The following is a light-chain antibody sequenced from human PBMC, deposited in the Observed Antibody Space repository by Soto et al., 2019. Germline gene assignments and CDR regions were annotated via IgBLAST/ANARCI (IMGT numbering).Light chain of an antibody. Sequence: EVVLTQSPVTLSLSPGERATLSCRASQSFRGLLAWYQQKPAHAPRLLIYDAYNRATGIPPRFSGSGSGTEFTLTISSLEPEDSAAYYCQQRYMWPNTFGQGTRLEIK. CDR3: QQRYMWPNT. V-gene: IGKV3-11*01. CDR2: DAY. CDR1: QSFRGL. J-gene: IGKJ5*01.